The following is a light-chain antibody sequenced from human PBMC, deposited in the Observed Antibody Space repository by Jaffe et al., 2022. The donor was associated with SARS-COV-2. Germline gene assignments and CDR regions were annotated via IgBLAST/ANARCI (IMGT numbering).Light chain of an antibody. Sequence: QTVVTQEPSFSVSPGGTVTLTCGLSSGSVSTSYYPSWYQQTPGQAPRTLIYNTNTRSSGVPDRFSGSILGNTAALSITGAQADDESHYYCVLYMGSGIWVFGGGTKLTVL. J-gene: IGLJ3*02. CDR1: SGSVSTSYY. V-gene: IGLV8-61*01. CDR3: VLYMGSGIWV. CDR2: NTN.